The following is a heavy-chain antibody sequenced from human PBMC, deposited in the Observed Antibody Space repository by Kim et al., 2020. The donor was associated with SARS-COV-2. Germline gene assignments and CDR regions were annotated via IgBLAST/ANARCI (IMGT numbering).Heavy chain of an antibody. J-gene: IGHJ3*02. CDR2: IHYSGTT. CDR1: DGSIRSYY. D-gene: IGHD1-1*01. Sequence: SETLSLTCTVSDGSIRSYYWTWIRQPPGKGLEWLGYIHYSGTTKYNPSLSRRVTISIDTSKNQFSLKLSSVTTADTAVYYCARPRSTGTTLGAFDIWGQGTMVTVSS. V-gene: IGHV4-59*13. CDR3: ARPRSTGTTLGAFDI.